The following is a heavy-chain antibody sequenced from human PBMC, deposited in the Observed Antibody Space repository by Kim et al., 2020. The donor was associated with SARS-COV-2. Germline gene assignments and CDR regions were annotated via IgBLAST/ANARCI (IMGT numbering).Heavy chain of an antibody. J-gene: IGHJ4*02. Sequence: GGSLRLSCAASGFTFSSYEMNWVRQAPGKGLEWVSYISSSGSTIYYADSVKGRFTISRDNAKNSLYLQMNSLRAEDTAVYYCARDRGMVVAAVSFDYWGQGTLVTVSS. D-gene: IGHD2-15*01. CDR2: ISSSGSTI. CDR1: GFTFSSYE. CDR3: ARDRGMVVAAVSFDY. V-gene: IGHV3-48*03.